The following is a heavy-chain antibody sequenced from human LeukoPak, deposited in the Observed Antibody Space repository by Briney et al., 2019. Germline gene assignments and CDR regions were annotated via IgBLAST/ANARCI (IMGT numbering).Heavy chain of an antibody. J-gene: IGHJ3*01. D-gene: IGHD3-16*01. V-gene: IGHV3-72*01. CDR1: GFAFSDYI. CDR2: IRRRGQSYTT. CDR3: CRDGGVRDKTAFDV. Sequence: GGSLRLSCAASGFAFSDYILDWVRQAPGKGLEWVGRIRRRGQSYTTEYAASVEGRFTISREDSKNSMYLHMNSPKAEDTAVYYCCRDGGVRDKTAFDVWAKGQWSPSLQ.